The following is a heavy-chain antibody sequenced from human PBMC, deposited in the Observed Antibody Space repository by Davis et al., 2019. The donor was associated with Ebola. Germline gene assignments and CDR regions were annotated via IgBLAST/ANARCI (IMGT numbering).Heavy chain of an antibody. J-gene: IGHJ4*02. V-gene: IGHV3-74*01. CDR1: GFTFSTYW. D-gene: IGHD3-16*01. Sequence: GESLKISCATSGFTFSTYWMHWVRQVPGEGLVWVSRINPDESSTTYADSVKGRFTISRDNAKNTLYLQMNSLGAEDTAVYYCASAGANTYALGYWGQGTLVTVSS. CDR2: INPDESST. CDR3: ASAGANTYALGY.